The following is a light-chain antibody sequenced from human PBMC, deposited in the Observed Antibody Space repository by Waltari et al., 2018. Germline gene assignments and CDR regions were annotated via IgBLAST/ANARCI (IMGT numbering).Light chain of an antibody. CDR2: EVT. CDR1: TSDVGGYNY. CDR3: SSYAHSNTVV. Sequence: QSALTQPPSASGSPGQSVTISCTGTTSDVGGYNYVSWYQQHPGKAPKLIISEVTKRPSGVPDCFSGSKSGNTASLTVSGLQAEDEADYYCSSYAHSNTVVFGGGTRLTVL. J-gene: IGLJ2*01. V-gene: IGLV2-8*01.